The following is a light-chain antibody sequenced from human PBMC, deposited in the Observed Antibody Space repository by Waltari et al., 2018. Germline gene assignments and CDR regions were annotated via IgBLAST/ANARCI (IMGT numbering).Light chain of an antibody. Sequence: QSALTQPRSVSGSPGQSVTISCTKTNSDIDPFNYVSWYQQHPGKAPKLVIYDVRGRPSGVPDRCSGSRSGNTASLSISGLQPEDEADYYLSAFPGGSLVFGGGTELTVL. CDR1: NSDIDPFNY. J-gene: IGLJ2*01. CDR2: DVR. V-gene: IGLV2-11*01. CDR3: SAFPGGSLV.